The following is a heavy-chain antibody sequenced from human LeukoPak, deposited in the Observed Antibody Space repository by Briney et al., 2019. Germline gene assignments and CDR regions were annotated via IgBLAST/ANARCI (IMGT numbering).Heavy chain of an antibody. CDR2: IIPIFCTV. J-gene: IGHJ5*02. V-gene: IGHV1-69*13. D-gene: IGHD2-2*02. Sequence: APVKASCKPSGGTFSSYAVSWVRQAPGQGLEWMGGIIPIFCTVNYAQKFQGRVTITADESTSTAYMELSSLRSEDTAVYYCARDGGPLGYCSSTSCYNYWFDPWGQGTLVTVSS. CDR3: ARDGGPLGYCSSTSCYNYWFDP. CDR1: GGTFSSYA.